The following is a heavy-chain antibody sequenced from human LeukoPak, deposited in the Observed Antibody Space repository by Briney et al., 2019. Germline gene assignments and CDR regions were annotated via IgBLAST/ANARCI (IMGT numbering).Heavy chain of an antibody. CDR3: ARVKPAAN. CDR2: INPNSGGA. J-gene: IGHJ4*02. D-gene: IGHD2-2*01. V-gene: IGHV1-2*02. CDR1: GYTFTAYS. Sequence: GASAKVSCKASGYTFTAYSIHWVRQAPGQGLEWMGWINPNSGGAKYAQKFQGRVTMTRDTSISTAYMELSRLRSDDTAVYYCARVKPAANWRQGTLVTVSS.